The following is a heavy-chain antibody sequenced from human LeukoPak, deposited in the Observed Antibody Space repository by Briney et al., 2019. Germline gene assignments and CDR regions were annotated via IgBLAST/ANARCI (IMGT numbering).Heavy chain of an antibody. CDR1: GESFSGYY. J-gene: IGHJ3*02. Sequence: SETLSLTCAVYGESFSGYYWSWIRQSPGKGLEWIGEISHSGNTDYNPSLKSRVTISLDTSKNQFSLRLSSVTAADTAVYYCARDLAVAGRGGDAFDIWGQGTMVTVSS. CDR3: ARDLAVAGRGGDAFDI. V-gene: IGHV4-34*01. CDR2: ISHSGNT. D-gene: IGHD6-19*01.